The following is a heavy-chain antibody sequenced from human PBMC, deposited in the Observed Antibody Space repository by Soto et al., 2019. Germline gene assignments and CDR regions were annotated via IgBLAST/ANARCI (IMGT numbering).Heavy chain of an antibody. D-gene: IGHD2-21*02. V-gene: IGHV3-23*01. CDR3: AKDQTDVTLFDY. CDR1: GFTFTNYA. CDR2: ISGAGVST. J-gene: IGHJ4*02. Sequence: GSLRLSCAASGFTFTNYAMSWVRQAPGKGLEWVSSISGAGVSTYYADSVKGRFTISRDNFKDTLYLQMNSLRAEDTAVYYCAKDQTDVTLFDYWGQGTLVTVPQ.